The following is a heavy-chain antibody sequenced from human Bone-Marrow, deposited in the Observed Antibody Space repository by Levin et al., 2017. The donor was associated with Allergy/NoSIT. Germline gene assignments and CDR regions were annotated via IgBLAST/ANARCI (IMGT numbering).Heavy chain of an antibody. CDR1: GFTFSSYW. D-gene: IGHD2-2*01. J-gene: IGHJ3*02. CDR3: ARPILQDIVVVPAAIGYCSGGSCPGDDAFDI. Sequence: PGGSLRLSCAASGFTFSSYWMHWVRQAPGKGLVWVSRINSDGSSTSYADSVKGRFTISRDNAKNTLYLQMNSLRAEDTAVYYCARPILQDIVVVPAAIGYCSGGSCPGDDAFDIWGQGTMVTVSS. V-gene: IGHV3-74*01. CDR2: INSDGSST.